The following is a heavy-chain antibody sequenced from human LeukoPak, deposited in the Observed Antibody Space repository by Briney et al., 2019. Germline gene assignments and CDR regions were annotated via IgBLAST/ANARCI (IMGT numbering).Heavy chain of an antibody. Sequence: SETLSLTCTVSGGSISSGSYYWGWIRQPPGKGLECIGSIYYSGTTYYNPSLKSRVTISVDTSKNQFSLKLTSVTAADTAVYYCARGGRDTGFDYWGQGTLVTVSS. V-gene: IGHV4-39*01. J-gene: IGHJ4*02. CDR3: ARGGRDTGFDY. CDR2: IYYSGTT. CDR1: GGSISSGSYY. D-gene: IGHD5-18*01.